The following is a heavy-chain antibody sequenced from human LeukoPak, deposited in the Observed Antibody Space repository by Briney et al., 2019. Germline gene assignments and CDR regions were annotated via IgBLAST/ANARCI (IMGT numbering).Heavy chain of an antibody. Sequence: SETLSLTCTVSGGSISSYYWSWIRQPPGKGLEWIGYIYYSGSTNYNPSLKSRVTISVDTSKNQFSLKLSSVTAADTAVYYCARGVRGVTPTPFDYWGQGTLVTVSS. J-gene: IGHJ4*02. CDR1: GGSISSYY. D-gene: IGHD3-10*01. CDR3: ARGVRGVTPTPFDY. V-gene: IGHV4-59*01. CDR2: IYYSGST.